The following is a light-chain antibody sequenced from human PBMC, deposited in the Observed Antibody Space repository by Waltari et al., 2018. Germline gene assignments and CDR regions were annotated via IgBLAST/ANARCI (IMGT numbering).Light chain of an antibody. J-gene: IGLJ2*01. CDR2: DGS. V-gene: IGLV2-14*03. CDR1: SSDVGGYNY. CDR3: SSYTSSSTLV. Sequence: QSALTQPASVSGSPGQSITISCTGTSSDVGGYNYVSWYQQHPGKAPKLMIYDGSNRPSGVSNGYAGSKSGNTASLTISGLQAEDEADYYCSSYTSSSTLVFGGGTKLTVL.